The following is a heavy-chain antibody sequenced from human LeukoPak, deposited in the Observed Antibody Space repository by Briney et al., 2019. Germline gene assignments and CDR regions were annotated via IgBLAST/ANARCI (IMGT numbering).Heavy chain of an antibody. CDR2: ITSSSSTI. D-gene: IGHD5-12*01. CDR1: GFTLRSYT. CDR3: ARDQEYSGSPGYYFDY. V-gene: IGHV3-48*04. J-gene: IGHJ4*02. Sequence: GGSLRLSCAASGFTLRSYTMNWVRQAPGKGLEWVSYITSSSSTIYYADSVKGRFTISRDNAKNSLYLQMNSLRAEDTAVYYCARDQEYSGSPGYYFDYWGQGTLVTVSS.